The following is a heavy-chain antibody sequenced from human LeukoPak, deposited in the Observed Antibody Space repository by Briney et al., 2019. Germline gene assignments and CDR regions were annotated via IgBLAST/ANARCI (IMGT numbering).Heavy chain of an antibody. CDR2: IYYSGST. V-gene: IGHV4-39*07. CDR1: GGSISSSSYY. D-gene: IGHD4-17*01. J-gene: IGHJ4*02. CDR3: ARGYGAYAGYFDY. Sequence: SETLSLTCSVSGGSISSSSYYWGWIRQPPGKGLEWIGSIYYSGSTYYNPSLKSRVTISVDTSKNQFSLKLSSVTAADTAVYYCARGYGAYAGYFDYGGQGPRVTFSS.